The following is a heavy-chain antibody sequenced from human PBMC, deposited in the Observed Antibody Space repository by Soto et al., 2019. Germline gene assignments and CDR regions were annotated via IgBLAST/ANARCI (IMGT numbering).Heavy chain of an antibody. V-gene: IGHV3-33*01. D-gene: IGHD7-27*01. CDR3: ARDFTNWDFAFDY. CDR1: GFTFSSYG. CDR2: IWYDGSNK. J-gene: IGHJ4*02. Sequence: ESGGGVVQPGRSLRLSCAASGFTFSSYGMHWVRQAPGKGLEWVAVIWYDGSNKYYADSVKGRFTISRDNSKNTLYLQMNSLRAEDTAVYYCARDFTNWDFAFDYWGQGTLVTVSS.